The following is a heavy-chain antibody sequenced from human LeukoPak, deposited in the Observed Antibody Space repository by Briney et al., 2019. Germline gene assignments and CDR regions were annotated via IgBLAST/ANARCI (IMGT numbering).Heavy chain of an antibody. V-gene: IGHV4-59*08. J-gene: IGHJ4*02. Sequence: ASETLSLTCTVSGGSISSYYWSWIRQPPGKGLEWIGYIYYSGSTNYNPSLKSRVTISVDTSKNQFSLKLSSVTAADTAVYYCARHGHNWNYDPFDYWGQGTLVTVSS. CDR2: IYYSGST. D-gene: IGHD1-7*01. CDR1: GGSISSYY. CDR3: ARHGHNWNYDPFDY.